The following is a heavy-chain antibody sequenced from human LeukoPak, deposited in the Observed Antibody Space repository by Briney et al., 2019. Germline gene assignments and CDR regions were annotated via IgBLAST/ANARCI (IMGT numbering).Heavy chain of an antibody. CDR3: ARDIAVAATGGAFDY. J-gene: IGHJ4*02. V-gene: IGHV3-43*01. Sequence: GGSLRLSCAASGFTFDDNTMYWVRQPPGKGLEWVSLLTWNADRTYYADSVKGRFTISRDNRKNSLYLQMNNLKTEETALYYCARDIAVAATGGAFDYWGQGTLVTVSS. CDR1: GFTFDDNT. CDR2: LTWNADRT. D-gene: IGHD2-15*01.